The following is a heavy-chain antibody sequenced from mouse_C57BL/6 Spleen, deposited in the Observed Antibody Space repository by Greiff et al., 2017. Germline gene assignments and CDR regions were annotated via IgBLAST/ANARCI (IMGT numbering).Heavy chain of an antibody. CDR1: GYTFTSYW. CDR2: INPSSGYT. CDR3: ARSRDSWYFDV. Sequence: QVQLKQSGAELAKPGASVKLSCKASGYTFTSYWMHWVKQRPGQGLEWIGYINPSSGYTKYNQKFKDKATLTADKSSSTAYMQLSSLTYEDSAVYYCARSRDSWYFDVWGTGTTVTVSS. V-gene: IGHV1-7*01. J-gene: IGHJ1*03.